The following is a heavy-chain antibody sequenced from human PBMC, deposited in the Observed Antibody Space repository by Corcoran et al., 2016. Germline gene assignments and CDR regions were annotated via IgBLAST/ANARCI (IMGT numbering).Heavy chain of an antibody. D-gene: IGHD6-19*01. J-gene: IGHJ6*02. Sequence: QVQLVQSGAEVKKPGASVKVSCKASGYTFTSYDINWVRQATGQGLEWMGWMNPNSGNTGYAQKFQGRVTMTRNTSISTAYMELSSLRSEDMAVYYCAGGRGSSGPRNYYGMDVWGQGTTVTVSS. CDR1: GYTFTSYD. CDR3: AGGRGSSGPRNYYGMDV. CDR2: MNPNSGNT. V-gene: IGHV1-8*01.